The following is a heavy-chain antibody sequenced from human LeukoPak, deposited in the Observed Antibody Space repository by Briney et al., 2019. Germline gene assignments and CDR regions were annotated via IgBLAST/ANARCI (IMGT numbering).Heavy chain of an antibody. CDR1: GFTFSSYA. J-gene: IGHJ4*02. V-gene: IGHV3-23*01. D-gene: IGHD3-22*01. Sequence: GRSLRLSCAASGFTFSSYAMSWVRQAPGKGLEWVSAISGSGGSTYYADSVKGRFTISRDNSKNTLYLQMNSLRAEDTAVYYCAKDRPDYYDSSGYYYGLFDYWGQGTLVTVSS. CDR3: AKDRPDYYDSSGYYYGLFDY. CDR2: ISGSGGST.